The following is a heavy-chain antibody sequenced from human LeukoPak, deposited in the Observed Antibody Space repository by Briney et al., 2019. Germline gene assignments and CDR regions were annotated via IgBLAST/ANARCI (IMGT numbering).Heavy chain of an antibody. CDR1: GGSISSNY. Sequence: ETLSLTCTVSGGSISSNYMSWVRQAPGKGLEWVSVIYSGGSTYYADSVKGRFTISRDNSKNTLYLQMNSLRAEDTAVYYCARDEALDYWGQGTLVTVSS. CDR2: IYSGGST. CDR3: ARDEALDY. V-gene: IGHV3-66*01. J-gene: IGHJ4*02.